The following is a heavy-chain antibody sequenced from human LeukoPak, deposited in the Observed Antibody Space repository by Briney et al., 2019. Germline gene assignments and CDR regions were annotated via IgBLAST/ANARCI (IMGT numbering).Heavy chain of an antibody. CDR3: ARDLAFWSGYSQQFDY. D-gene: IGHD3-3*01. CDR1: GFTFSDYY. CDR2: ISSSGSTI. J-gene: IGHJ4*02. V-gene: IGHV3-11*04. Sequence: PGGSLRLSCAASGFTFSDYYMSWIRQAPGKGLEWVSYISSSGSTIYYADSVKGRFTISRDNAKNSLYLQMNSLRAEDTAVYYCARDLAFWSGYSQQFDYWGQGTLVTVSS.